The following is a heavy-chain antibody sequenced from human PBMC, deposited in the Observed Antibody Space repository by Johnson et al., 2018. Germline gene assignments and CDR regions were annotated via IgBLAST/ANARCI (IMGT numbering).Heavy chain of an antibody. CDR1: GFTFNNAW. D-gene: IGHD3-16*01. CDR3: VLDHPGGAAWLGYFQH. V-gene: IGHV3-15*01. J-gene: IGHJ1*01. Sequence: VQLVQSGGGLVKPGGSVRISCAASGFTFNNAWMSWVRQAPGKGLEWVGRLKSKTSGGTSDYAAPVKGRFTISRDDSKSTLYPQMERLKTEEPAVYYWVLDHPGGAAWLGYFQHWGQGTLVTVPS. CDR2: LKSKTSGGTS.